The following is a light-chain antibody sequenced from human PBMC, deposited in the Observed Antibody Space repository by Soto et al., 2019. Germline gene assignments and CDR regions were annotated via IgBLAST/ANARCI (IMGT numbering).Light chain of an antibody. CDR2: GAS. CDR1: QSVSRY. CDR3: QQYGSSGT. Sequence: DILLTQSPATLSLSPGERPTLSCRASQSVSRYLAWYQQKPGQAPRLLIYGASNRATGIPDRFSGSGSGTDFTLTISRLEPEDFAVYYCQQYGSSGTFGQGTKVDIK. J-gene: IGKJ1*01. V-gene: IGKV3-20*01.